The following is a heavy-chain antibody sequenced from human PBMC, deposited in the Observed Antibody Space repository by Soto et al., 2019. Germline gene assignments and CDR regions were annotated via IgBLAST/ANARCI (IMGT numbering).Heavy chain of an antibody. V-gene: IGHV4-30-4*01. CDR2: IHYSGST. CDR1: GGSIRGSDYY. J-gene: IGHJ5*02. Sequence: PSETLSLTCTVSGGSIRGSDYYWSWIRQPPGKGLEWIGNIHYSGSTHYTPSLQSRVTISLDTSKNQFSLKVSSVTAADTAVYYCARGYYYGSGSYYFGPPRLGGLSGWFDPWGQGTLVTVSS. CDR3: ARGYYYGSGSYYFGPPRLGGLSGWFDP. D-gene: IGHD3-10*01.